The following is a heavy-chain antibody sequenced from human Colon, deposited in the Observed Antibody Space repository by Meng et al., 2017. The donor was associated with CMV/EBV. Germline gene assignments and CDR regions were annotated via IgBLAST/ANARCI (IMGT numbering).Heavy chain of an antibody. D-gene: IGHD2-21*02. CDR2: IYYSGST. CDR3: ASEGGCSRSACYSR. V-gene: IGHV4-39*07. J-gene: IGHJ4*02. CDR1: GGSISSSSYY. Sequence: GSLRLSCTVSGGSISSSSYYWGWIRQPPGKGLEWIGSIYYSGSTYYNPSLKSRVTISVDTSKNQFSLKLSSVTAADTAVYYCASEGGCSRSACYSRWGQGTLVTVSS.